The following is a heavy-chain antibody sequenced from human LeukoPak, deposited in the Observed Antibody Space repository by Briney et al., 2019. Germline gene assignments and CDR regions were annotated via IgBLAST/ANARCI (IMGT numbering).Heavy chain of an antibody. J-gene: IGHJ4*02. CDR2: INPNSGGT. CDR1: GYTFTGYY. CDR3: ARGHIVVVVAAIYLFDY. V-gene: IGHV1-2*02. D-gene: IGHD2-15*01. Sequence: ASVKVSCKASGYTFTGYYMHWVRQAPGQGLEWMGWINPNSGGTNYAQKFQGRVTMTRDTSISTAYMGLSRLRSDDTAVYYCARGHIVVVVAAIYLFDYWGQGTLVTVSS.